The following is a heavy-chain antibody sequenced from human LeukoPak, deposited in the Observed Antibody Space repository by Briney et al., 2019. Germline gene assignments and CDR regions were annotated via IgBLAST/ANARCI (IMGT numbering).Heavy chain of an antibody. CDR2: INSDGSST. D-gene: IGHD5-24*01. V-gene: IGHV3-74*01. CDR1: GFTFSSYW. J-gene: IGHJ4*02. Sequence: GGSLRLSCAASGFTFSSYWMHWVRQAPGKGLVWVSRINSDGSSTSYTDSVKGRFTISRDNAKNTLYLQMNSLRAEDTAVYYCAREGRDGYNWLDYWGQGTLATVSS. CDR3: AREGRDGYNWLDY.